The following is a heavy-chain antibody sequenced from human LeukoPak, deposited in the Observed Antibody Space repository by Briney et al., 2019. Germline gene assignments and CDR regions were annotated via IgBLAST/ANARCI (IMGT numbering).Heavy chain of an antibody. V-gene: IGHV3-73*01. Sequence: PGGSLRLSCAASGFTFSGSAMHWVRQASGKGLEWVGRIRSKANSYATAYAASVKGRFTISRDDSKNTAYLQVNSLKTEDTAVYYCTSQVRYFDSPDGMDVWGQGTTVTVSS. CDR1: GFTFSGSA. D-gene: IGHD3-9*01. CDR3: TSQVRYFDSPDGMDV. J-gene: IGHJ6*02. CDR2: IRSKANSYAT.